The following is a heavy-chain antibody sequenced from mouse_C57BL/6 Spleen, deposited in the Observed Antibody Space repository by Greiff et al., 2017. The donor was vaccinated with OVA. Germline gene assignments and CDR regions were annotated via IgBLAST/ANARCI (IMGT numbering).Heavy chain of an antibody. J-gene: IGHJ4*01. Sequence: QVQLQQPGAELVRPGSSVKLSCKASGYTFTSYWMHWVKQRPIQGLEWIGNIDPSDSETNYNQKFKDKATLTVDKSSSTAYMQLSSLTSEDSAVYYCARELRLSYYYAMDYWGQGTSVTVSS. CDR3: ARELRLSYYYAMDY. CDR1: GYTFTSYW. CDR2: IDPSDSET. D-gene: IGHD3-2*02. V-gene: IGHV1-52*01.